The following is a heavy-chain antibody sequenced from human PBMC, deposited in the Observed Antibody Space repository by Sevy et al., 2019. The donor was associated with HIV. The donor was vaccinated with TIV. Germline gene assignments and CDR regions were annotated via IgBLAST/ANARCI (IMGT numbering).Heavy chain of an antibody. J-gene: IGHJ6*02. Sequence: SETLSLTCTVSGGSISSYYWSWIRQPPGKGLEWIGYIYYSGSTNYNPSLKSRVTISVDTSKNQFSLKLSSVTAAETAVYYCARDGGRYCSSTSCQDGMDVWGQGTTVTVSS. V-gene: IGHV4-59*01. CDR1: GGSISSYY. D-gene: IGHD2-2*01. CDR2: IYYSGST. CDR3: ARDGGRYCSSTSCQDGMDV.